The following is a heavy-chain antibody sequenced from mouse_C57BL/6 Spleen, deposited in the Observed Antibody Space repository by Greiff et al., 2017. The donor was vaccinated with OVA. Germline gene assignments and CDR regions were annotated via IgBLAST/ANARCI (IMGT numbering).Heavy chain of an antibody. CDR2: INYDGSST. D-gene: IGHD4-1*01. CDR3: ARDLGLAY. CDR1: GFTFSDYY. Sequence: EVKLVESEGGLVQPGSSMKLSCTASGFTFSDYYMAWVRQVPEKGLKWVANINYDGSSTYYLDSLKSRFIISRDNAKNILYLQMSSLKSEDTATYYCARDLGLAYWGQGTLVTVSA. V-gene: IGHV5-16*01. J-gene: IGHJ3*01.